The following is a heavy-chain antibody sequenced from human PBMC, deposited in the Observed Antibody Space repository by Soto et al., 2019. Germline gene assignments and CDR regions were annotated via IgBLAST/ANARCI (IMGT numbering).Heavy chain of an antibody. Sequence: QVQLVQSGAEVRKPGSSVKVSCKASGGTFSSYTISWVRQAPGQGLQWMGGIIPIFGTTNYAQKFQGRVTFTSYESTSTAYMDLSSLRSEDTAVYYCARHISYQPLFSGFDYWGQGTPVTVSS. CDR3: ARHISYQPLFSGFDY. V-gene: IGHV1-69*01. J-gene: IGHJ4*02. CDR1: GGTFSSYT. CDR2: IIPIFGTT. D-gene: IGHD3-10*02.